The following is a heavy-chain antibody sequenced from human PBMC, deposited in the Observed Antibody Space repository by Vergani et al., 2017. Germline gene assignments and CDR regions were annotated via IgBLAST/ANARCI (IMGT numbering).Heavy chain of an antibody. D-gene: IGHD5-24*01. CDR2: MYHSGST. CDR1: GGSMSGYY. CDR3: ARDLKDGYNWRIFDY. Sequence: QVRLQESGPGLVKPSETLSLTCSVSGGSMSGYYWSWIRQPPGKELEWIGYMYHSGSTNYNPSLETRVTISGDTSKNQFSLKLNSVTAADTAVYYCARDLKDGYNWRIFDYWGQGTLVTVSS. J-gene: IGHJ4*02. V-gene: IGHV4-59*01.